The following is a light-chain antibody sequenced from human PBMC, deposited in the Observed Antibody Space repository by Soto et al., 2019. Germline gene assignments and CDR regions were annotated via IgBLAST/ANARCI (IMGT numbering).Light chain of an antibody. CDR1: SSDVGGYDY. J-gene: IGLJ1*01. CDR2: DVA. CDR3: SSYKSRRNYV. V-gene: IGLV2-14*03. Sequence: QSVLTQPASVSGSPGQSITISCTGSSSDVGGYDYDSWFQQHPGKAPKLVINDVANRPSGVSNRFSGSKSGNTASLTIFGLQAEDEADYYCSSYKSRRNYVFGTGTKVTVL.